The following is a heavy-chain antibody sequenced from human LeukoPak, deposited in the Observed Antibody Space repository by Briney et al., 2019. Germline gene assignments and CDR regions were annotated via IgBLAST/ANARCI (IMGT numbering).Heavy chain of an antibody. D-gene: IGHD3-16*01. J-gene: IGHJ6*03. CDR2: IYYSGST. V-gene: IGHV4-39*01. CDR3: ASMHRGVFLGDKDCSYYMDV. CDR1: GGSIRSPTFC. Sequence: SETLSLTCSVSGGSIRSPTFCWAWIRQPPGKGLEWIGNIYYSGSTYYNPSLQSRVTISVDTSKNQFSLKLTSVTAALKSVYSWASMHRGVFLGDKDCSYYMDVWGKGATVIVSS.